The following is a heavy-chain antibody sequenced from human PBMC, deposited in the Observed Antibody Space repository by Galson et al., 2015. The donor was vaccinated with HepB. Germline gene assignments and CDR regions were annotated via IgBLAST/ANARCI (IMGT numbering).Heavy chain of an antibody. V-gene: IGHV3-11*06. D-gene: IGHD3-3*01. CDR3: ARDSLHVTIFGVAMPRENAFDI. J-gene: IGHJ3*02. Sequence: SLRLSCAASGFTISDHYMNWIRQAPGKGLEWVSSIRSSSSYTNYADSVKGRFTISRDNAKNSVYLQMNTMRAEDTAVYYCARDSLHVTIFGVAMPRENAFDIWGQGTMVTVSS. CDR1: GFTISDHY. CDR2: IRSSSSYT.